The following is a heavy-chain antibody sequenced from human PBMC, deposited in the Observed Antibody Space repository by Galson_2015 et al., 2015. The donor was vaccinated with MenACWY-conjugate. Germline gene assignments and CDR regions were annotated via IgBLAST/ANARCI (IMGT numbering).Heavy chain of an antibody. D-gene: IGHD3-9*01. V-gene: IGHV3-23*01. J-gene: IGHJ4*02. CDR2: ISDSGRFT. Sequence: SLRLSCEGSGFTFGSYAMTWVRRAPGKGLEWVSTISDSGRFTYYADSVKGRFSISRENSTNTVFLQMNSLRAEDTAAYYCAKDLVKNYEMMTGYYSDWGQGTLLTVSS. CDR1: GFTFGSYA. CDR3: AKDLVKNYEMMTGYYSD.